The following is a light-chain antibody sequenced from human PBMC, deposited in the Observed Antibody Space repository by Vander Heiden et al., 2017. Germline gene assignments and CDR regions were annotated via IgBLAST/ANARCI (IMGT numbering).Light chain of an antibody. CDR3: QSADSSGTYVV. CDR1: ALPKQY. J-gene: IGLJ2*01. CDR2: KDS. V-gene: IGLV3-25*03. Sequence: YELPPPASGRVSPGQTARITCSGDALPKQYAYWYQQKPGQAPVLVIYKDSERPSGIPERFSGSSSGTTVTLTISGVQAEDEADYCCQSADSSGTYVVFGRGTKLTVL.